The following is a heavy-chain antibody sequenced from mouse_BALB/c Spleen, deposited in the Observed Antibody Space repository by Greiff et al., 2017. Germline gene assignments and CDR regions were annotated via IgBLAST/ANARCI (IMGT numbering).Heavy chain of an antibody. Sequence: VQLQQSGAELVRSGASVKLSCTASGFNIKDYYMHWVKQRPEQGLEWIGWIDPENGDTEYAPKFQGKATMTADTSSNTAYLQLSSLTSEDTAVYYCKGQGGYDLDYWGQGTTLTVSS. V-gene: IGHV14-4*02. CDR1: GFNIKDYY. CDR3: KGQGGYDLDY. D-gene: IGHD2-2*01. J-gene: IGHJ2*01. CDR2: IDPENGDT.